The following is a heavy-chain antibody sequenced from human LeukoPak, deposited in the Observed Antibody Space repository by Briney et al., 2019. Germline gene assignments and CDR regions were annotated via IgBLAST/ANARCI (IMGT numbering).Heavy chain of an antibody. CDR1: GGSISSSSVY. V-gene: IGHV4-39*07. J-gene: IGHJ4*02. CDR3: AREDGSSSWYGGYFDY. Sequence: PSETLSLTCTVSGGSISSSSVYWGWIRQPPGRGLEGIGSIWYIGTTYYNPSLKSRVTMSIDTSKNQFSLKLSSVTAADTAVYYCAREDGSSSWYGGYFDYWGQGTLVTVSS. CDR2: IWYIGTT. D-gene: IGHD6-13*01.